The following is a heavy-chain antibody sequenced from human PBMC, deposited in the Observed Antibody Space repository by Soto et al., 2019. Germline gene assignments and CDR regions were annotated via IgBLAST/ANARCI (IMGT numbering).Heavy chain of an antibody. J-gene: IGHJ3*02. Sequence: EVQLVESGGGLVQPGGSLRLSCAASGFTVSSNYMSWVRQAPGKGLEWVSVIYSGGSTYYADSVKGRFTISRHNSKNTLYLQMNSLRAEDTAVYYCASADYGDYVDAFDIWGQVKMVTVSS. D-gene: IGHD4-17*01. CDR1: GFTVSSNY. CDR3: ASADYGDYVDAFDI. V-gene: IGHV3-53*04. CDR2: IYSGGST.